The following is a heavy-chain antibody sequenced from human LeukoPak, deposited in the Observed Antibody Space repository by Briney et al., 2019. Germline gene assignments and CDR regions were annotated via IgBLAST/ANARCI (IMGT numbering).Heavy chain of an antibody. CDR1: GFTVSSNY. J-gene: IGHJ4*02. Sequence: GGSLRLSCTASGFTVSSNYMSWVRQAPGQGLEWVSVIYSGGSTYHADSVKGRFTISRDNSENTLYLQMNSLRAEDTAVYYCARSDCGGGRCYYFDYWGQGTLVTVSS. V-gene: IGHV3-53*01. D-gene: IGHD2-15*01. CDR2: IYSGGST. CDR3: ARSDCGGGRCYYFDY.